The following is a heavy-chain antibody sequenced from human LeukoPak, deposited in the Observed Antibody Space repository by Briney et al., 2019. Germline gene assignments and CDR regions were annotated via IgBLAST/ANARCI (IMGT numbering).Heavy chain of an antibody. Sequence: KPSGAPSLTRAGYCGALYGLLWRLIPPPPGKGPEWIGEINHSGSTNYNPSLKSRVTISVDTSKNQSSLKLSSVTAADTAVYYCATFPYYYDSSDYWGQGTLVTVSS. D-gene: IGHD3-22*01. V-gene: IGHV4-34*01. CDR1: CGALYGLL. J-gene: IGHJ4*02. CDR3: ATFPYYYDSSDY. CDR2: INHSGST.